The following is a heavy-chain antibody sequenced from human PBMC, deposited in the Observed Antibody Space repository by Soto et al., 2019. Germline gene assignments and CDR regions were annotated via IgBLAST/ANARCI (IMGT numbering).Heavy chain of an antibody. CDR1: GSTFSSYG. V-gene: IGHV3-30*18. D-gene: IGHD3-22*01. J-gene: IGHJ4*02. CDR2: ISYAGSNK. Sequence: GGSLRLSCAASGSTFSSYGMHWVRQAPGKGPEWVAAISYAGSNKNYADSVKGRFTISRDNSKNTLYLQMDSLRDEDTAVYYCAKDTYYHDSSGYYVFDYWGQGTLVTVSS. CDR3: AKDTYYHDSSGYYVFDY.